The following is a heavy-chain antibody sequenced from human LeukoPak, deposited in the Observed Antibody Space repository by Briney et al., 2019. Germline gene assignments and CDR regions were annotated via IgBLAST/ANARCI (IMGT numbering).Heavy chain of an antibody. CDR3: ATAGFGGASYFDY. CDR2: FDPEDGET. CDR1: GYTLTELS. D-gene: IGHD3-16*01. Sequence: ASVKFSCKVSGYTLTELSMHWVRQAPGKGLEWMGGFDPEDGETIYTQKFQGRVTMTEDTSTDTAYMELSSLRSEDTAVYYCATAGFGGASYFDYWGQGTLVTVSS. V-gene: IGHV1-24*01. J-gene: IGHJ4*02.